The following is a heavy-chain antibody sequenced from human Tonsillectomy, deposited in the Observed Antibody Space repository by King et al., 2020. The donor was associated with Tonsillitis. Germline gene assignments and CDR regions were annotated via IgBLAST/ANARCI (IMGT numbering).Heavy chain of an antibody. J-gene: IGHJ3*02. V-gene: IGHV1-24*01. Sequence: QGQLVQSGAELKKPGASVKVSCRVSGYKVRDLGIYWVRQAPGKGLEWMGGYDPADFKTIYAEKFQGRVTVTVDTSKETSYMELRSLGSEDTALYYCATDRMPYDTSRDSFDIWGQGTLITVSS. D-gene: IGHD3-16*01. CDR1: GYKVRDLG. CDR2: YDPADFKT. CDR3: ATDRMPYDTSRDSFDI.